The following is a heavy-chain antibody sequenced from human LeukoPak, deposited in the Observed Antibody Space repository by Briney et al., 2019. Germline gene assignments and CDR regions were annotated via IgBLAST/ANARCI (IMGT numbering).Heavy chain of an antibody. D-gene: IGHD5-12*01. J-gene: IGHJ4*02. Sequence: AETLSLTCTVSGGSISSSGYNWGWMPQPPGQGLEWIGSIYCSGRIYYNPVINSLVIISVDTSKNQFSLKLSSVTAADTAVYYCARDKEHSGYDYVFDYWGQGTLVTVSS. CDR2: IYCSGRI. V-gene: IGHV4-39*07. CDR3: ARDKEHSGYDYVFDY. CDR1: GGSISSSGYN.